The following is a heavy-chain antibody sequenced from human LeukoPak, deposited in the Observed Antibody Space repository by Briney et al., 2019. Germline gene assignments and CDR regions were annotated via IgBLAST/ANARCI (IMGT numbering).Heavy chain of an antibody. D-gene: IGHD2-15*01. CDR3: ARNLSGGSQQAGDY. CDR2: IGGSGGST. V-gene: IGHV3-23*01. Sequence: PGGSLRLSCAASGFTFSIYAMSWVRQAPGKGLEWVSAIGGSGGSTYYADSVRGRFTISRDNFKNTVYLQMDSLRAEDTAVYYCARNLSGGSQQAGDYWGQGTLVSVSS. J-gene: IGHJ4*02. CDR1: GFTFSIYA.